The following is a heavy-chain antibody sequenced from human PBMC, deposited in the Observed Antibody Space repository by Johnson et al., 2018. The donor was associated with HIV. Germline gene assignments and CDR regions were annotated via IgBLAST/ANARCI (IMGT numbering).Heavy chain of an antibody. CDR3: ARDATYYYDSSGYHDAFDI. V-gene: IGHV3-30*19. CDR2: ISYDGSNK. Sequence: QVQLVESGGGVVQPGRSLRLSCAASGFTFSSYGVHWVRQAPGKGLEWVAVISYDGSNKYYADSVKGRFTISRDNSKNTLYLQMNSLRAEDTAVYYCARDATYYYDSSGYHDAFDIWGQGTMVTVSS. J-gene: IGHJ3*02. CDR1: GFTFSSYG. D-gene: IGHD3-22*01.